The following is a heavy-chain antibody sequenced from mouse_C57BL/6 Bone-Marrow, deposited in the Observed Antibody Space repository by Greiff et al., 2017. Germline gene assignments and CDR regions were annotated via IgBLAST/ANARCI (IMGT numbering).Heavy chain of an antibody. V-gene: IGHV5-2*01. D-gene: IGHD2-3*01. CDR3: ARHGVTLYFDY. Sequence: DVKLVESGEGLVQPGESLKLSCESNEYEFPSHDMSWVRKTPEKRLELVAAINSDGGSTYYPDTMERRFIISRDNTKKTLYLQMSSRRSEDTALYYCARHGVTLYFDYWGQGTTLTVSS. J-gene: IGHJ2*01. CDR2: INSDGGST. CDR1: EYEFPSHD.